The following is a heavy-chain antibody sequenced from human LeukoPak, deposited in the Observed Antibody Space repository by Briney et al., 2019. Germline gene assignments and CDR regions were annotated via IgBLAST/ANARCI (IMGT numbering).Heavy chain of an antibody. CDR2: ISAYNGNT. CDR1: GYTFTSYG. D-gene: IGHD3-3*01. CDR3: ARDGDYDFWSGYPTAYPVDY. Sequence: ASVKVSCKASGYTFTSYGISWVRQAPGQGLEWMGWISAYNGNTNYAQKLQGGVTMTTDTSTSTAYMELRSLRSDDTAVYYCARDGDYDFWSGYPTAYPVDYWGQGTLVTVSS. J-gene: IGHJ4*02. V-gene: IGHV1-18*01.